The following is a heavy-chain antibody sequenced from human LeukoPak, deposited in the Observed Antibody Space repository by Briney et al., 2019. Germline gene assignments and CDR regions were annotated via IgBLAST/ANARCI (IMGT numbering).Heavy chain of an antibody. CDR2: IYYSGST. D-gene: IGHD3-9*01. CDR3: ARGETIFSNFDY. J-gene: IGHJ4*02. CDR1: GGSISSYY. Sequence: PSETLSLTCTVSGGSISSYYWSWIRQPPGKGLEWIGYIYYSGSTNYNPSLKSRVTISVDTSKNQFSLELSSVTAADTAVYYCARGETIFSNFDYWGQGTLVTVSS. V-gene: IGHV4-59*01.